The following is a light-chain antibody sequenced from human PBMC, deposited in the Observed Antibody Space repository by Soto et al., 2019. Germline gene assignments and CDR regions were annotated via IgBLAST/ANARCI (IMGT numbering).Light chain of an antibody. Sequence: DIQMTQSPSTLSASVGDRVTITCRASQRISTWLAWYQQKPGKAPKLLIYTASNLERGVPSRFSGSGSGTEFTLTISSLQPDDFATYYCQQHNSYPRTFGQGTKVEMK. CDR2: TAS. J-gene: IGKJ1*01. V-gene: IGKV1-5*03. CDR3: QQHNSYPRT. CDR1: QRISTW.